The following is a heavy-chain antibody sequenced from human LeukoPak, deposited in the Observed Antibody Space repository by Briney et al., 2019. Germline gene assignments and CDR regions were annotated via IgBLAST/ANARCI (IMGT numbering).Heavy chain of an antibody. CDR3: ASSSGWRIFLFDY. CDR2: IYYSGST. Sequence: SETLSLTCTVSGGSISSSSYYWGWIRQPPGKGLEWIGSIYYSGSTYYNPSLKSRVTISVDTSKNQFSLKLSSVTAADTAVYYCASSSGWRIFLFDYWGQGTLVTVSS. J-gene: IGHJ4*02. CDR1: GGSISSSSYY. V-gene: IGHV4-39*07. D-gene: IGHD6-19*01.